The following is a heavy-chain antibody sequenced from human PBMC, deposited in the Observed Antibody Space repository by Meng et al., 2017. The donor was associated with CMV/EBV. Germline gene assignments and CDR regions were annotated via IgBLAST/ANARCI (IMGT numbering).Heavy chain of an antibody. CDR1: GGSISSDY. CDR3: ARVVRYCSSTSCYRFDP. CDR2: IYYSGST. V-gene: IGHV4-59*01. J-gene: IGHJ5*02. Sequence: SETLSLTCTVSGGSISSDYWSWIRQPPGKGLEWIGYIYYSGSTNYNPSLKSRVTISVDTSKNQFSLKLSSVTAADTAVYYCARVVRYCSSTSCYRFDPWGQGTLVTVSS. D-gene: IGHD2-2*01.